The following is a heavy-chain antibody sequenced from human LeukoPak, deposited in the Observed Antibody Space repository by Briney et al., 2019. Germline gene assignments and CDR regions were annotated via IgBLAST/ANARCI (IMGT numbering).Heavy chain of an antibody. CDR2: INHSGST. V-gene: IGHV4-34*01. D-gene: IGHD5-24*01. Sequence: SETLSLTCAVYGGSFSGYYWSWIRQPPGKGLEWIGEINHSGSTYYNPSLKSRVTISVDTSKNQFSLKLSSVTAADTAVYYCARHQRDGYNYLAEYFQHWGQGTLVTVSS. J-gene: IGHJ1*01. CDR3: ARHQRDGYNYLAEYFQH. CDR1: GGSFSGYY.